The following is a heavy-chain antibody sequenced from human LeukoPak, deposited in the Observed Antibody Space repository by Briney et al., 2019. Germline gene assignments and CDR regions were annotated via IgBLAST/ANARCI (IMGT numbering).Heavy chain of an antibody. CDR1: GGSISSYY. D-gene: IGHD3-3*01. CDR2: IYTSGST. J-gene: IGHJ5*02. CDR3: ARGRITIFGVVDNWFDP. Sequence: SETLSLICTVSGGSISSYYWSWIRQPPGKGLEWIGYIYTSGSTNYNPSLKSRVTISVDTSKNQFSLKLSSVTAADTAVYYCARGRITIFGVVDNWFDPWGQGTLVTVSS. V-gene: IGHV4-4*09.